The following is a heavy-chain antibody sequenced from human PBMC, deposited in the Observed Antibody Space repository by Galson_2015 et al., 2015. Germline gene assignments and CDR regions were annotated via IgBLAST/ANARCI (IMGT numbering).Heavy chain of an antibody. CDR3: ARVGCSGGSCYPGDFQH. Sequence: LRLSCAASGFPFSSYWMSWVRQAPGKGLEWVASIKHVGSEKYYVDSVKGRFTVSRDNARNSLYLQMNSLRAEDTAVYYCARVGCSGGSCYPGDFQHWGQGTVATVSS. D-gene: IGHD2-15*01. V-gene: IGHV3-7*03. CDR1: GFPFSSYW. CDR2: IKHVGSEK. J-gene: IGHJ1*01.